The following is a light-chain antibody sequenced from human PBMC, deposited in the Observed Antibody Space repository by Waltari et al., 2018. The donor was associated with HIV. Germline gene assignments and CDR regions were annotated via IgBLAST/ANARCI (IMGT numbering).Light chain of an antibody. CDR3: SSYTTSNTVV. Sequence: QSALTQPASVSGSPGQSITISCSGTSSDISTYDFVSWYQKHPAKAPKLLIYDVTARPSGVSRRFSGPKSGSTASLTISSIQADDEADYYCSSYTTSNTVVFGPGTKLSVL. V-gene: IGLV2-14*03. CDR2: DVT. CDR1: SSDISTYDF. J-gene: IGLJ2*01.